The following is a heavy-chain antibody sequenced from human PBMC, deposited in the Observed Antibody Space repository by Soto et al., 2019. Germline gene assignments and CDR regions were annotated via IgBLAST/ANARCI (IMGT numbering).Heavy chain of an antibody. J-gene: IGHJ4*02. CDR2: IYWDDDK. V-gene: IGHV2-5*02. Sequence: QITLKESGPTLVKPTQTLTLTCTFSGFSLSTTEEGVAWIRQPPGKALEWLALIYWDDDKRYSPSLKHRLTITKDTSKNQVVLTMTNMDPVDTATYYCAHRFDWYYFDLWGQGTLVTVSS. CDR3: AHRFDWYYFDL. D-gene: IGHD3-9*01. CDR1: GFSLSTTEEG.